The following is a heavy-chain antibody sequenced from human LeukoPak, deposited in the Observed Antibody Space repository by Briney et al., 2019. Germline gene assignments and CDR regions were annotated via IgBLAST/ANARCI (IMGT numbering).Heavy chain of an antibody. CDR1: GGSISIHY. Sequence: PSQTLCLTCTVSGGSISIHYWSWICQPPREGLEWIGYIYYSVSTNYNPSLKSRVTISVDTSKNQFSQKLSSVTAAGTAVYYCGRDPPRGVRAYYYYVDVWGKGTTDTVSS. D-gene: IGHD2-8*01. CDR2: IYYSVST. J-gene: IGHJ6*03. CDR3: GRDPPRGVRAYYYYVDV. V-gene: IGHV4-59*11.